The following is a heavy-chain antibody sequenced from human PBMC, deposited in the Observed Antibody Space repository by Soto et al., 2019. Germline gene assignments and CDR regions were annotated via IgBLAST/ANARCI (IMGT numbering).Heavy chain of an antibody. V-gene: IGHV1-69*13. J-gene: IGHJ6*02. CDR1: GGTFSSYA. CDR3: ARDEGGSSTYYYYGMDV. Sequence: SVKVSFKASGGTFSSYAISWVRQAPGQGLEWMGGIIPIFGTANYAQKFQGRVTITADESTSTAYMELSSLRSEDTAVYYCARDEGGSSTYYYYGMDVWGQGTTVTVSS. D-gene: IGHD6-13*01. CDR2: IIPIFGTA.